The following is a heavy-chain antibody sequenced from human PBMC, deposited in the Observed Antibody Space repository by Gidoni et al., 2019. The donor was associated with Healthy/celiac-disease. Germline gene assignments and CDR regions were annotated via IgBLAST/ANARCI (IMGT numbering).Heavy chain of an antibody. CDR3: ARAIVDDYGDYLDY. Sequence: QVQLVQSGAEVKKPGASVKVSCKASGYTFTSYDISWVRQAPGQGREWMGWISTDKANKNSAQKLQGRFTMTTDASTSTAYMDLRSLRSDDTAIYYCARAIVDDYGDYLDYWGQGTLVTVSS. D-gene: IGHD4-17*01. J-gene: IGHJ4*02. V-gene: IGHV1-18*01. CDR1: GYTFTSYD. CDR2: ISTDKANK.